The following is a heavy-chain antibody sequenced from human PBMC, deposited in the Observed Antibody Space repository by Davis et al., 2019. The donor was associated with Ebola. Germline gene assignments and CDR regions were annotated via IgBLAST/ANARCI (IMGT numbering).Heavy chain of an antibody. CDR2: ISSSSSYI. D-gene: IGHD3-3*01. CDR1: GFTFSSYS. V-gene: IGHV3-21*01. CDR3: AREIRFLEWLTQNAFDI. Sequence: GESLKISCAASGFTFSSYSMNWVRQAPGKGLEWVSSISSSSSYIYYADSVKGRFTISRDNAKNSLYLQMNSLRAEDTAVYYCAREIRFLEWLTQNAFDIWGQGTMVTVSS. J-gene: IGHJ3*02.